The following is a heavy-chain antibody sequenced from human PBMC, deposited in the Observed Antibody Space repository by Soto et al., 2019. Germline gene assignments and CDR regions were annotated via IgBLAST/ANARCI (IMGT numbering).Heavy chain of an antibody. CDR3: AKDPGKTRNWFDP. J-gene: IGHJ5*02. V-gene: IGHV1-24*01. CDR2: FDPEGGEA. Sequence: GASVKVSCKISGHTLTELSIHWVRQAPGKGLEWMGGFDPEGGEAIYAQKWHGRVTVTEDTVTDTAYMELSGLNSDDTAVYYCAKDPGKTRNWFDPWGQGTLVTVSS. CDR1: GHTLTELS. D-gene: IGHD2-2*01.